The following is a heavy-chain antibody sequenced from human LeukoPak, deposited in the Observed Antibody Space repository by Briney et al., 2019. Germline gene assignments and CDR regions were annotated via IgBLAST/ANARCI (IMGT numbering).Heavy chain of an antibody. J-gene: IGHJ5*02. CDR2: IYSVGST. D-gene: IGHD5-24*01. CDR3: ARERRAVLEGNWFDP. CDR1: GFTVSSNY. V-gene: IGHV3-53*04. Sequence: SGGSLRLSCAASGFTVSSNYMSWVRQAPGKGLEWVSGIYSVGSTYYADSVKGRFTISRHNSKNTLYLQMNSLRAEDTAVYYCARERRAVLEGNWFDPWGQGTLVTASS.